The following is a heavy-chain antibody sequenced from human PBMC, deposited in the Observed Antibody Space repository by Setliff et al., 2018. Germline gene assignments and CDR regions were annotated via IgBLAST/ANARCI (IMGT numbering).Heavy chain of an antibody. J-gene: IGHJ5*02. CDR1: GITFKNAW. D-gene: IGHD6-25*01. Sequence: GGSLRLSCAVSGITFKNAWMTWVRQAPGKGLEWVANIDPGGIGKYYVDSVRGRFTISRDNAKNTLYLHMNNLRDEDTAVFYCVPGRGSWGQGALVTVSS. V-gene: IGHV3-7*01. CDR2: IDPGGIGK. CDR3: VPGRGS.